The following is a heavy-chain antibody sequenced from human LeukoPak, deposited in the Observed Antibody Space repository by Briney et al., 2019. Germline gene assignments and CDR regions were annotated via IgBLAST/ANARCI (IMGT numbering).Heavy chain of an antibody. CDR1: GFTFSSYS. CDR3: ARGSTFYSNSGILNY. CDR2: ISSSSSTI. J-gene: IGHJ4*02. V-gene: IGHV3-48*01. Sequence: GGSLRLSCAASGFTFSSYSMNWVRQAPGKGLEWVSYISSSSSTIYYADSVKGRFTISRDNAKNSLYLQMNSLRAEDTAVYYCARGSTFYSNSGILNYWGQGTLVTVSS. D-gene: IGHD4-11*01.